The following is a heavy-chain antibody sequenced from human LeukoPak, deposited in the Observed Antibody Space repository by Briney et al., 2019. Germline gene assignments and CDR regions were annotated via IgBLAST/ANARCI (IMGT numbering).Heavy chain of an antibody. V-gene: IGHV3-49*04. CDR1: GFTFGDYA. D-gene: IGHD2/OR15-2a*01. CDR3: TSLLRYYFDY. CDR2: IRSKAYGGTT. Sequence: GGSLRLSCTASGFTFGDYAMSWVRQAPGKGLEWVGFIRSKAYGGTTEYAASVIGRFTISRDDSKSIAYLQMNSLKTEDTAVYYCTSLLRYYFDYWGQGTLVTVSS. J-gene: IGHJ4*02.